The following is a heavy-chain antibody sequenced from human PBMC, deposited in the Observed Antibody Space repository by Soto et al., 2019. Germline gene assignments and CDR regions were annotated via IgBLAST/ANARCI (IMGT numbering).Heavy chain of an antibody. CDR1: GYTFTNND. CDR3: AIYHLELFRFDY. CDR2: ISLYNGNT. Sequence: ASVKVSCKASGYTFTNNDISWVRQAPGQGLEWMGWISLYNGNTNYAQQFQGRVTMTTDTSTGTAYMELRGLRSDDTAMYFCAIYHLELFRFDYWGQGTLVTVSS. V-gene: IGHV1-18*01. J-gene: IGHJ4*02. D-gene: IGHD2-2*01.